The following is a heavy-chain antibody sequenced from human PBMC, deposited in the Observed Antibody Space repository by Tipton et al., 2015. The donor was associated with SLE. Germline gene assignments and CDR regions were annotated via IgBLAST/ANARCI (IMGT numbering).Heavy chain of an antibody. V-gene: IGHV4-59*01. CDR3: ARAQGGWYDY. D-gene: IGHD6-19*01. CDR1: GGSISSYY. J-gene: IGHJ4*02. CDR2: IYYSGST. Sequence: TLSLTCTVSGGSISSYYWSWIRQPPGKGLEWIGDIYYSGSTNYNPSLKSRVTISVDTSKNQFSLKLSSVTAADTAVYYCARAQGGWYDYWGQGTLVTVSS.